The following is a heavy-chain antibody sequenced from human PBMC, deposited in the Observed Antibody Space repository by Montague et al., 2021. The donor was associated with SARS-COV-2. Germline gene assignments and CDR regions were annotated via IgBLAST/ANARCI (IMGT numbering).Heavy chain of an antibody. CDR2: IYYSGST. V-gene: IGHV4-61*01. Sequence: SETLSLICTVSGGSVSSGSYYWSWIRQPPGKGLEWIGYIYYSGSTIYNPSLKSRVTISVDTSKNQFSLKLSSVTAADTAVYYCAKASRGYGGDFDSWGQGTLVLVSS. CDR3: AKASRGYGGDFDS. CDR1: GGSVSSGSYY. D-gene: IGHD4-23*01. J-gene: IGHJ4*02.